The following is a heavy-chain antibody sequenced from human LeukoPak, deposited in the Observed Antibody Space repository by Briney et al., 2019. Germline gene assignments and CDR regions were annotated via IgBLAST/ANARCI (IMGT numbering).Heavy chain of an antibody. D-gene: IGHD6-13*01. J-gene: IGHJ6*02. V-gene: IGHV4-59*08. CDR1: GGSISGYY. CDR3: ARSYSSSDHYYYYGMDV. Sequence: SETLSLTCTVSGGSISGYYWNWIRQSPERGLQWIAYIYYSGATNYNPSLHSRVTLSLDTSNNRFSLNLNSVTAADTAMYYCARSYSSSDHYYYYGMDVWGQGTTVTVSS. CDR2: IYYSGAT.